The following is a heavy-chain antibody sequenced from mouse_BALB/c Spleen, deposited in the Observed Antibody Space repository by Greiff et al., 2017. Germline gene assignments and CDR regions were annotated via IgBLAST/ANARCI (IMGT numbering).Heavy chain of an antibody. CDR2: INPGSGGT. CDR1: GYAFTNYL. D-gene: IGHD1-1*01. V-gene: IGHV1-54*01. Sequence: VQLQESGAELVRPGTSVKVSCKASGYAFTNYLIEWVKQRPGQGLEWIGVINPGSGGTNYNEKFKGKATLTADKSSSTAYMQLSSLTSDDSAVYFCASNPDYYGSSYAWFAYWGQGTLVTVSA. J-gene: IGHJ3*01. CDR3: ASNPDYYGSSYAWFAY.